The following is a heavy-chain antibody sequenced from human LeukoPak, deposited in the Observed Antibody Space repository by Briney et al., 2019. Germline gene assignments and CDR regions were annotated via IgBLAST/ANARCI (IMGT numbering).Heavy chain of an antibody. D-gene: IGHD3-3*01. CDR2: NNPSGGST. Sequence: GASVKVSCKASGYTFTSYYMHWVRQAPGQGLEWMGTNNPSGGSTSYAQKFQGRVTMTRDTSTSTVYMELSSLRSEDTAVYYCAREAITIFGLVRTQTTKGPHRFDPWGQGTLVTVSS. CDR3: AREAITIFGLVRTQTTKGPHRFDP. CDR1: GYTFTSYY. J-gene: IGHJ5*02. V-gene: IGHV1-46*01.